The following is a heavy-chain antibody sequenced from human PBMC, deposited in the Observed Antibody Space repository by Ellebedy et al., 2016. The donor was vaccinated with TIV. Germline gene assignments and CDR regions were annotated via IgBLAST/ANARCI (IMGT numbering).Heavy chain of an antibody. CDR3: ARVAGRYWFDP. CDR2: INPKTGDI. J-gene: IGHJ5*02. CDR1: GYIFTDHR. D-gene: IGHD3-9*01. V-gene: IGHV1-2*02. Sequence: AASVKVSCKASGYIFTDHRVDWVRQAPGQGLEWMGWINPKTGDIHYVQRFQGRVTMTRDTSITTVYMELDRLTSDDTAVYYCARVAGRYWFDPWGQGTLVTVSS.